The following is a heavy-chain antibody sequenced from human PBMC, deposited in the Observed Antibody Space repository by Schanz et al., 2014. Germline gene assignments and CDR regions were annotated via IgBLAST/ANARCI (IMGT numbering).Heavy chain of an antibody. J-gene: IGHJ4*02. Sequence: VQLLESGGGLFKPGGSLRLSCAASGFTFSSCAMSWVRQAPGKGLEWVSAISGRGGRTYYADSVKGRFTISRDNSKNTLYLQMSSLRAEDTAVYYCAKVWGSDYFYPFDYWGQGTLVTVSS. CDR2: ISGRGGRT. D-gene: IGHD3-22*01. CDR3: AKVWGSDYFYPFDY. V-gene: IGHV3-23*01. CDR1: GFTFSSCA.